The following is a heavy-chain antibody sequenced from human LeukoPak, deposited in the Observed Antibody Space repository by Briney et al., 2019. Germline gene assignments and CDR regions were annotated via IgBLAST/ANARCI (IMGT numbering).Heavy chain of an antibody. CDR3: ARGTYYDFWSGYYNPAPNWFDP. V-gene: IGHV4-34*01. D-gene: IGHD3-3*01. J-gene: IGHJ5*02. Sequence: SETLSLTCAVYGGSFSGYYWSWIRQPPGKGLEWIGEINRSGSTNYNPSLKSRVTISVDTSKNQFSLKLSSVTAADTAVYYCARGTYYDFWSGYYNPAPNWFDPWGQGTLVTVSS. CDR2: INRSGST. CDR1: GGSFSGYY.